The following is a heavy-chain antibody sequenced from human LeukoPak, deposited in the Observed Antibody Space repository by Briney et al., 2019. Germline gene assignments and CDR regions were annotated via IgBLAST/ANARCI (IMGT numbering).Heavy chain of an antibody. CDR1: GYTLTELS. J-gene: IGHJ4*02. CDR2: FDPEDGET. CDR3: ATGLWLSVTRDY. Sequence: ASVKVSCKVSGYTLTELSMHWVRQAPGKGLEWMGGFDPEDGETIYAQKFQGRVTMTEDTSTDTAYMELSSPRSEDTAVYYCATGLWLSVTRDYWGQGTLVTVSS. D-gene: IGHD4-17*01. V-gene: IGHV1-24*01.